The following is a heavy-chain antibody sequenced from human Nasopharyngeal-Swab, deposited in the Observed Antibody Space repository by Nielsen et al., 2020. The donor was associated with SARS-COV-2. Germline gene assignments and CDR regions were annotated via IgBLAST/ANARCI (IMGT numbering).Heavy chain of an antibody. J-gene: IGHJ2*01. CDR1: GGTFSSYA. D-gene: IGHD1-7*01. V-gene: IGHV1-69*13. Sequence: SVKVSCKASGGTFSSYAISWVRQAPGQGLEWMGGIIPIFGTANYAQKFQGRVTITADESTSTAYMELSSLRSDDTAVYYCARERGTTGFGYFDLWGRGTLVTVSS. CDR2: IIPIFGTA. CDR3: ARERGTTGFGYFDL.